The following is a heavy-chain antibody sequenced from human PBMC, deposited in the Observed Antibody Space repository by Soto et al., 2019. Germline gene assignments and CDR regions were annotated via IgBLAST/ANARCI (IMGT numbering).Heavy chain of an antibody. CDR1: GYTFTNYW. CDR3: ARRGMVATGDF. Sequence: EVQLVQSGAEVKKPGDSLKISCKGSGYTFTNYWIGWVRQMPGKGLEWMGIIYPDDSDTRYSPSFEGQVTISAAKSSSTAYLQWSSLKASDTAMYFCARRGMVATGDFWGQGTLVTVSS. D-gene: IGHD5-12*01. V-gene: IGHV5-51*01. CDR2: IYPDDSDT. J-gene: IGHJ4*02.